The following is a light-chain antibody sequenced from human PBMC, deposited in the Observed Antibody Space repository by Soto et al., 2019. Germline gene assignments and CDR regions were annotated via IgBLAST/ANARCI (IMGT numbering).Light chain of an antibody. CDR3: QQRASWPWT. CDR2: DTS. Sequence: IVLTQSPATLSFSPGEEATLSCRASQSIAIYLAWYQQKSGQSPRLLIYDTSNRAPGIPDRLSGSASGTDFTLTNSSLEPEDFAVYYCQQRASWPWTFGQGTAVEIK. CDR1: QSIAIY. J-gene: IGKJ1*01. V-gene: IGKV3-11*01.